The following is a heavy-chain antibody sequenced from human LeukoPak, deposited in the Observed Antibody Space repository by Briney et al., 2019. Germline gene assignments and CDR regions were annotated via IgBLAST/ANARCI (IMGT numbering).Heavy chain of an antibody. Sequence: PGKSLRLSCAASGFTFSSYGMHWVRQAPGKGLEWVAVISYDGSNKYYADSVKGRFTFSRDNSMNTLYLQMNGLRAEDTAVYYCAKVGARYYYYGVDVWGQGTTVTVSS. CDR1: GFTFSSYG. D-gene: IGHD4-17*01. V-gene: IGHV3-30*18. J-gene: IGHJ6*02. CDR2: ISYDGSNK. CDR3: AKVGARYYYYGVDV.